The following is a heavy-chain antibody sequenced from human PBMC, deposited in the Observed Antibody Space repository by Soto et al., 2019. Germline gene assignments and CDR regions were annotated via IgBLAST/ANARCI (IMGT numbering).Heavy chain of an antibody. CDR2: IYHNKNT. V-gene: IGHV4-30-2*01. CDR3: ARVPSP. Sequence: QLQLQESGSGLVKPSQTLSLTCAVSGGSISSGGYSWSWFRQPPGKGLEWIGYIYHNKNTYYNPSLKGRVTISVDRSKNQFSLKLSSVTAADTAMYYCARVPSPWGQGTLVTVSS. J-gene: IGHJ5*02. CDR1: GGSISSGGYS.